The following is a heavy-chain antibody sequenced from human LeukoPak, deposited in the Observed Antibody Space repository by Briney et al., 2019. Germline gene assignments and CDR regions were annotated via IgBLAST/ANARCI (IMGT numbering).Heavy chain of an antibody. D-gene: IGHD3-22*01. CDR1: GYTFTDYY. V-gene: IGHV1-2*06. CDR3: ARRYYDSSGYYSPLNY. Sequence: ASVKVSCKASGYTFTDYYIHWVRQAPGQGLEWMGRINPNSGGTNNAQKFTGRVTMTRDTSISTAYMELSRLSSDDTAVYYCARRYYDSSGYYSPLNYWGQGALVTVSS. CDR2: INPNSGGT. J-gene: IGHJ4*02.